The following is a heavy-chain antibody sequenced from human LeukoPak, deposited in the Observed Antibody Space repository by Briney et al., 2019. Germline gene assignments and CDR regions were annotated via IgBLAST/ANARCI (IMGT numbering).Heavy chain of an antibody. J-gene: IGHJ4*02. V-gene: IGHV3-23*01. Sequence: LPGGSLRLSCAASGFTFSSYAMSWVRQAPGKGLERVSAISGSGGSTYYADSVKGRFTISRDNSKNTLYLQMNSLRAEDTAVYYCAKVTYYDSSGYPTPDYWGQGTLVTVSS. CDR2: ISGSGGST. CDR3: AKVTYYDSSGYPTPDY. D-gene: IGHD3-22*01. CDR1: GFTFSSYA.